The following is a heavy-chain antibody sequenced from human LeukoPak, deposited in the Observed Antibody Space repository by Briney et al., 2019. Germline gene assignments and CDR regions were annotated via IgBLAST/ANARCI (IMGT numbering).Heavy chain of an antibody. J-gene: IGHJ3*02. V-gene: IGHV5-51*01. CDR3: MRSSSESNLAPKRNGFDI. Sequence: LGKSLKISCQGSGYNFTTNWIGWVRQTPGKVLEWMGIIYPGDSESRYSPSFQGQVTISADKSSSTAYLQWSSLKASDTAMYYCMRSSSESNLAPKRNGFDIWGQGTMVTVSS. D-gene: IGHD1-1*01. CDR2: IYPGDSES. CDR1: GYNFTTNW.